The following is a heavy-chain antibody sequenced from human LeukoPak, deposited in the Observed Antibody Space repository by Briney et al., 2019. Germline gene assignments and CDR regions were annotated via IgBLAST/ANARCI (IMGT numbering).Heavy chain of an antibody. Sequence: PSETLSLTCTVSGGSISSYYWSWIRQPPGKGLEWIGYIYYSGSTNYNPSLKSRVTISVETSKNEFSLKLSSVTAADTAVYYCAGEICSSTSCPKDDAFDIWGQGTMVTVSS. CDR1: GGSISSYY. CDR3: AGEICSSTSCPKDDAFDI. CDR2: IYYSGST. V-gene: IGHV4-59*12. D-gene: IGHD2-2*01. J-gene: IGHJ3*02.